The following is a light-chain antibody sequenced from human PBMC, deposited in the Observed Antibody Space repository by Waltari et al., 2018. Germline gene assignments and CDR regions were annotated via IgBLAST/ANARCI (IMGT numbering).Light chain of an antibody. CDR1: SSDVGSYNP. J-gene: IGLJ1*01. V-gene: IGLV2-23*01. Sequence: QSALTQPASVSGSPGQSITISCTGTSSDVGSYNPLSWYQQHPGKAPQLLIYEGTMRPSGGSTRFSGAKSGNTASLTVSGLQAEDEADYYCCSYASSRSYVFGTGTKVTVL. CDR2: EGT. CDR3: CSYASSRSYV.